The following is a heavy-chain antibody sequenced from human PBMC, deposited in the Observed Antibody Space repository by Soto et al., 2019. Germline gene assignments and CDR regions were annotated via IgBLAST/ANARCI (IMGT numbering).Heavy chain of an antibody. J-gene: IGHJ4*02. D-gene: IGHD3-22*01. CDR2: IYCGDSDT. Sequence: EVQLVQSGAEVKKPGESLKISCKGSGYDFTSYWIAWVRQMPGKGLEWMGIIYCGDSDTRYSPSFQGQVTISADKSTSTPYLQWASLEASDTAIYYCARLVLDDSSGADYWGQGTLVTVSS. V-gene: IGHV5-51*01. CDR1: GYDFTSYW. CDR3: ARLVLDDSSGADY.